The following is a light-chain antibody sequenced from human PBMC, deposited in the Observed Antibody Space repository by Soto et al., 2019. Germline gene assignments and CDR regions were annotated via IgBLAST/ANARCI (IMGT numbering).Light chain of an antibody. CDR1: SSNIGSNT. CDR3: AAWDDSRNGYV. V-gene: IGLV1-44*01. J-gene: IGLJ1*01. CDR2: GNN. Sequence: QSVLTQPPSASGTPGQRVTISCSGGSSNIGSNTVNWYQQLPGTAPKLLMFGNNQRPSGVPDRFSGSKSGTSASLAISGLQSEDEADYYCAAWDDSRNGYVFGIGTKLTVL.